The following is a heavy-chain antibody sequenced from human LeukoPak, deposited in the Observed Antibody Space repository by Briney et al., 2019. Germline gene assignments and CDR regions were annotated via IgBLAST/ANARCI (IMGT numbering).Heavy chain of an antibody. V-gene: IGHV4-39*01. CDR3: ARGSGSYYEGWFDP. J-gene: IGHJ5*02. Sequence: PSETPSLTCTVSGGSISSSSYYWGWIRQPPGKGLEWIGSIYYSGSTYYNPSLKSRVTISVDTSKNQFSLKLSSVTAADTAVYYCARGSGSYYEGWFDPWGQGTLVTVSS. CDR1: GGSISSSSYY. CDR2: IYYSGST. D-gene: IGHD3-10*01.